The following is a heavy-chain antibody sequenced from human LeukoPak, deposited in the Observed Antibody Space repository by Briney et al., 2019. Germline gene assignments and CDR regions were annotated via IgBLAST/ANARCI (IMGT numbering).Heavy chain of an antibody. Sequence: PSETLSLTCTVSGGSISSSSYYWGWIRQPPGKGLEWIGSIYYSGSTYYNPSLKSRVTISVDTSKNQFSLKLSSVTAADTAVYYCARAAIGEGAILFDYWGQGTLVTVSS. CDR2: IYYSGST. D-gene: IGHD1-26*01. CDR1: GGSISSSSYY. V-gene: IGHV4-39*07. J-gene: IGHJ4*02. CDR3: ARAAIGEGAILFDY.